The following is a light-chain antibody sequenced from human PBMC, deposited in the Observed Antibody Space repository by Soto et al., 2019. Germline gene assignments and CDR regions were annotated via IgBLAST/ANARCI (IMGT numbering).Light chain of an antibody. CDR1: QSVDDW. CDR2: RTS. CDR3: QQYGHYSRT. V-gene: IGKV1-5*03. Sequence: DIQLTQSPSTLSASVGDRVTITCRASQSVDDWLAWYQQKPGKAPNLLISRTSILKSGVPSRFSGSGSGTEFTLTISSLQPDDLATYYCQQYGHYSRTFGQGTKVDIK. J-gene: IGKJ1*01.